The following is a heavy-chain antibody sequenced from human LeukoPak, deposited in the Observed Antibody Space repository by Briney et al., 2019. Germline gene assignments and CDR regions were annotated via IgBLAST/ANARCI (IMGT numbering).Heavy chain of an antibody. Sequence: GRSLRLPCAASGFTFSSYAMHWVRQAPGKGLERVAVISYDGSNKYYADSVKGRFTISRDNSKNTLYLQMNSLRAEDTAVYYCARDRWFGDDHSYYYYYGMDVWGQGTTVTVSS. V-gene: IGHV3-30-3*01. CDR3: ARDRWFGDDHSYYYYYGMDV. D-gene: IGHD3-10*01. CDR2: ISYDGSNK. J-gene: IGHJ6*02. CDR1: GFTFSSYA.